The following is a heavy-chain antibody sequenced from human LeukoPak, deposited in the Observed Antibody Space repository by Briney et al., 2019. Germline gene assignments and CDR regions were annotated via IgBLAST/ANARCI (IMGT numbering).Heavy chain of an antibody. V-gene: IGHV3-23*01. Sequence: GGSLRLSCSASGFTFSTYAMSWVRQAPGKGLEWVSAISGSGGSTYYADSVKGRFTIPRDNSKNTLYLQMNSLRAEDTAVYYCAKTASPGIAVAGNDYWGQGTLVTVSS. J-gene: IGHJ4*02. CDR1: GFTFSTYA. CDR3: AKTASPGIAVAGNDY. CDR2: ISGSGGST. D-gene: IGHD6-19*01.